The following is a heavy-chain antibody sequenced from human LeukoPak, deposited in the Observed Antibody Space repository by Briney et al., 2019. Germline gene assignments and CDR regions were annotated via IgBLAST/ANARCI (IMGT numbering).Heavy chain of an antibody. CDR1: GFSFSSYS. CDR3: ARDDSAGAWELLWDY. CDR2: ISLDSSTM. D-gene: IGHD1-26*01. J-gene: IGHJ4*02. V-gene: IGHV3-48*02. Sequence: GGSLRLSCAASGFSFSSYSMNWVRQAPGKGLEWVSYISLDSSTMCYADSVKGRFTISRDNAKNSLYLQMNSLRDDDTAVYYCARDDSAGAWELLWDYWGQGTLVTVSS.